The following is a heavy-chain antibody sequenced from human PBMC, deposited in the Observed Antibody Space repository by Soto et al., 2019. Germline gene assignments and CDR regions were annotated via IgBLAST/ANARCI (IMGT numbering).Heavy chain of an antibody. D-gene: IGHD2-21*01. CDR1: GGSISGGTYY. CDR2: IYFSGST. J-gene: IGHJ6*02. V-gene: IGHV4-31*03. Sequence: PSETLSLTCTVSGGSISGGTYYWSWLRQPTGQGLEWIGYIYFSGSTYYNPSLKSRVIISVDTSKNQFSLRLSSVTAADTAGYYCASGDWPNQMDVWGQGTTVIVSS. CDR3: ASGDWPNQMDV.